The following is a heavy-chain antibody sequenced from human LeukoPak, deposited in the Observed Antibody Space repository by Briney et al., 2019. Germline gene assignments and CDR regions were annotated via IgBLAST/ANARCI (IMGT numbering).Heavy chain of an antibody. V-gene: IGHV3-33*06. J-gene: IGHJ3*02. CDR1: GFTFSSYG. D-gene: IGHD1-26*01. CDR3: AKPLGATNAFDI. CDR2: IWYDGSNK. Sequence: PGGSLRLSCAPSGFTFSSYGMHWVRQAPGKGLEWVAVIWYDGSNKYYADSVKGRFTISRDNSKNTLYLQMNSLRAEDTAVYYCAKPLGATNAFDIWGQGTMVTVSS.